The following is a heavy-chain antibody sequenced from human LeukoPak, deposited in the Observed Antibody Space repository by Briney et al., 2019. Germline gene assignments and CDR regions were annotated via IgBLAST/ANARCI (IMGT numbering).Heavy chain of an antibody. V-gene: IGHV3-30*04. D-gene: IGHD4-17*01. Sequence: VRSQRLSCAASGFTFSNFAMHWVRQAPGKGLEWVAVISYDGSIKYYADSVKGRFTISRDNSKNTLYLQMNSLRAEDTAVYYCAREDMTTVTTRWAFDIWGQGSMVAVSS. CDR3: AREDMTTVTTRWAFDI. CDR1: GFTFSNFA. J-gene: IGHJ3*02. CDR2: ISYDGSIK.